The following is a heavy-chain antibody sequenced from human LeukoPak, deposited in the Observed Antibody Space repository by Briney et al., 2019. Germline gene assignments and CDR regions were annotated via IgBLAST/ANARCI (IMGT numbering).Heavy chain of an antibody. Sequence: PGGSLRLSCAASGFTFSSYSMTWVRQAPGKGLEWVANINQDGGEKFYVDSVKGRFTISRDNAKNSLYRQMNSRRAEDTATYYCARDIVLVPATFDYWGQRTLVSGSS. J-gene: IGHJ4*02. V-gene: IGHV3-7*01. CDR1: GFTFSSYS. CDR3: ARDIVLVPATFDY. D-gene: IGHD2-2*01. CDR2: INQDGGEK.